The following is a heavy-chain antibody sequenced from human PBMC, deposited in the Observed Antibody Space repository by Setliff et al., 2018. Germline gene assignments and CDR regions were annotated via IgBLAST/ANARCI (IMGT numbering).Heavy chain of an antibody. V-gene: IGHV4-61*09. D-gene: IGHD3-22*01. CDR2: IYTSGST. CDR1: GGSISSGSYY. CDR3: ARSGYYSIDAFDI. J-gene: IGHJ3*02. Sequence: SETLSLTCTVSGGSISSGSYYWSWIRQPAGKGLEWIGHIYTSGSTNYNPSLKSRVTISVDTSKNQFSLKLNSVTAADTAVYYCARSGYYSIDAFDIWGQGTMVTVSS.